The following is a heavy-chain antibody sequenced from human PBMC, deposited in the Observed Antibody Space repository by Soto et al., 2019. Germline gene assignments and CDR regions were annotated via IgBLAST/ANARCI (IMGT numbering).Heavy chain of an antibody. D-gene: IGHD3-22*01. CDR2: IYPYDSES. CDR1: GYSFTHYW. J-gene: IGHJ4*02. CDR3: VRRPAGGYYFDY. V-gene: IGHV5-51*01. Sequence: GECLKISCKGSGYSFTHYWIGWVRQMPGKGLEWMGLIYPYDSESRYSPSFQCQVTMSVDKSISTAYLQWSSLKGSDRAMYYCVRRPAGGYYFDYWGQGTLVTVSS.